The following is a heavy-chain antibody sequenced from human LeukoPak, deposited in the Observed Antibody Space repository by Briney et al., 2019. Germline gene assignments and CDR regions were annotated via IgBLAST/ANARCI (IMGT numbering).Heavy chain of an antibody. Sequence: ASVKVSCKASGYTFTGYDINWVRQATGQGLEWMGWMNPNSGNTGYAQKFQGRVTMTRNTSISTAYMELSSLRSEDTAVYYCARGYGSSLKFDYWGQGTLVTVSS. J-gene: IGHJ4*02. D-gene: IGHD6-6*01. CDR3: ARGYGSSLKFDY. CDR2: MNPNSGNT. V-gene: IGHV1-8*01. CDR1: GYTFTGYD.